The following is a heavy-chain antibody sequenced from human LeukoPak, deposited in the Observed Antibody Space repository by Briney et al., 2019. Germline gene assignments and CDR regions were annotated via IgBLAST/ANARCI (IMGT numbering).Heavy chain of an antibody. D-gene: IGHD5-12*01. CDR2: ISSSGSTI. CDR3: AKGYSGYDYAFDI. CDR1: GFTFSSYE. V-gene: IGHV3-48*03. Sequence: GGSLRLSCAASGFTFSSYEMNWVRQAPGKGLEWVSYISSSGSTIYYADSVKGRFTISRDNAKNSLYLQMNSLRAEDTAVYYCAKGYSGYDYAFDIWGQGTMVTVSS. J-gene: IGHJ3*02.